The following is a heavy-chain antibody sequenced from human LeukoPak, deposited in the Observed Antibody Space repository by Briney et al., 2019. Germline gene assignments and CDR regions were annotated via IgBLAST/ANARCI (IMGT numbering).Heavy chain of an antibody. V-gene: IGHV3-23*01. CDR2: ASGSVAST. J-gene: IGHJ3*02. D-gene: IGHD3-3*01. CDR3: AKRLSASGHFNAFDI. Sequence: GGSLRLSCVASEFTFNNFAINWVRQAPGKGLEWVAAASGSVASTYHADSVRGRFTISRDKSKNTVYLQMNSLRVEDTAVYHCAKRLSASGHFNAFDIWGQGTMVTVSS. CDR1: EFTFNNFA.